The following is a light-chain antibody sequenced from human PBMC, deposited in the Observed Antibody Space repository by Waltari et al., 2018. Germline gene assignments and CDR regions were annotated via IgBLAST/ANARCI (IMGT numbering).Light chain of an antibody. CDR3: QTGGHGTWV. V-gene: IGLV4-69*01. CDR2: VNSDGSH. CDR1: SGHSSNV. J-gene: IGLJ3*02. Sequence: QLVLTQSPSASASLGASVKLTCTLHSGHSSNVVAWLQQQPEKGPRYLMKVNSDGSHSKGDEIPDRFSGSSSGAERYLTIYSVQSEDEADYYCQTGGHGTWVFGGGTKLTVL.